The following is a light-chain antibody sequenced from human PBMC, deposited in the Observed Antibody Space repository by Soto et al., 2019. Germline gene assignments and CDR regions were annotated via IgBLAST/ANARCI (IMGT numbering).Light chain of an antibody. CDR2: DTS. CDR3: QQYGTSEII. CDR1: QSISIN. Sequence: EIVLTQSPGTLSVSPGDRVTLCCRASQSISINLAWYQHKPGQAPRLLIYDTSSRASGIPDRFSGSGSGTDFTLTISRLETEDFAVFYCQQYGTSEIIFGQGTRLEIK. J-gene: IGKJ5*01. V-gene: IGKV3-20*01.